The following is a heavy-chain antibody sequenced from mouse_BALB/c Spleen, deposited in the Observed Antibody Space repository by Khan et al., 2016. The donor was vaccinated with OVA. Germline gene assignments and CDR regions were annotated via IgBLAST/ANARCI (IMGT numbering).Heavy chain of an antibody. CDR3: TRGAYNGLFAY. CDR1: GFNIKDTY. D-gene: IGHD2-10*01. V-gene: IGHV14-3*02. Sequence: EVQLQESGAEFVKPGASVKLSCTASGFNIKDTYMHWINQRPQQGLVWIGRIDPANGNVKYDPKFQDKATIAADESSNTAYLHLSSLTSEDTAVYYCTRGAYNGLFAYWGQGTLVTVSA. J-gene: IGHJ3*01. CDR2: IDPANGNV.